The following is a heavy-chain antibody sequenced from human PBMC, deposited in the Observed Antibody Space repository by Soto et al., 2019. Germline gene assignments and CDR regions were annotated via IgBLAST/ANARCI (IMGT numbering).Heavy chain of an antibody. Sequence: PSETLSLTCAVSGYSISSAYYWGWIRQPPGEGLEWIGNIHHSGSTYYNPSLKSRVTISVDTSKNQFSLKMTSVTAADTAVYYCARLTTMVTTKRFDPWGQGTRVTVSS. CDR3: ARLTTMVTTKRFDP. D-gene: IGHD4-17*01. V-gene: IGHV4-38-2*01. CDR1: GYSISSAYY. CDR2: IHHSGST. J-gene: IGHJ5*02.